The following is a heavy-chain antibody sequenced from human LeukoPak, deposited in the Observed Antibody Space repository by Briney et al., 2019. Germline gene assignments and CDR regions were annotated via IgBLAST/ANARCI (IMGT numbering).Heavy chain of an antibody. Sequence: SVKVSCKASGFTSTSSAVQWVRQARGQRLEWIGWIVVGSGNTNYAQKFQERVTITRDMSTSTAYMELSSLGSEDTAVYYCAADPRRLRFLEWSMDVWGKGTTVTVSS. D-gene: IGHD3-3*01. CDR2: IVVGSGNT. J-gene: IGHJ6*04. CDR3: AADPRRLRFLEWSMDV. CDR1: GFTSTSSA. V-gene: IGHV1-58*01.